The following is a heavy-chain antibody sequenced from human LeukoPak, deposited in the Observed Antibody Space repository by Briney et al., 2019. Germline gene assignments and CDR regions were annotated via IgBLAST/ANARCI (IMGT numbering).Heavy chain of an antibody. D-gene: IGHD6-19*01. V-gene: IGHV4-59*01. CDR3: ASSQPIAVAGTRGYYFDY. Sequence: SETLSLTCTVSGGPISSYYWSWIRQPPGKGLEWIGYIYYSGSTNYNPSLKSRVTISVDTSKNQFSPKLSSVTAADTAVYYCASSQPIAVAGTRGYYFDYWGQGTLVTVSS. CDR1: GGPISSYY. J-gene: IGHJ4*02. CDR2: IYYSGST.